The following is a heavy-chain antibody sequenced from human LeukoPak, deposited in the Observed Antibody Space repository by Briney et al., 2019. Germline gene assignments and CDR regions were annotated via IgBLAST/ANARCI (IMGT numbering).Heavy chain of an antibody. Sequence: PSQTLSLTCAVSGGSISSGGYSWSWIRQPPGEGLEWIGYIYHSGSTYYNPSLKSRVTISVDRSKNQFSLKLSSVTAADTAVYYCARAVSGTPRWFDPWGQGTLVTVSS. J-gene: IGHJ5*02. CDR2: IYHSGST. V-gene: IGHV4-30-2*01. CDR1: GGSISSGGYS. D-gene: IGHD1-1*01. CDR3: ARAVSGTPRWFDP.